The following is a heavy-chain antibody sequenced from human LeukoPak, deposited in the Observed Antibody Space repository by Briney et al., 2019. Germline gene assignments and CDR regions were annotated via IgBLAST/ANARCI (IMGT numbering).Heavy chain of an antibody. D-gene: IGHD5-18*01. J-gene: IGHJ4*02. CDR3: AKRGGIQLWSPFDY. CDR1: GFSFSSYG. V-gene: IGHV3-30*18. CDR2: ISFDGSNT. Sequence: GGSLRLSCAASGFSFSSYGMHWVRQAPGKGLEWVAVISFDGSNTYYADSVKGRFTISRDNSMNTLYLQMNSLRAEDTAVYYCAKRGGIQLWSPFDYWGQGTLVTVSS.